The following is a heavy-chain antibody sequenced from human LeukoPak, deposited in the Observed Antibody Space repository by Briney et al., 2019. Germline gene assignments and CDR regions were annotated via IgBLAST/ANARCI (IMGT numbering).Heavy chain of an antibody. CDR2: VYYTGST. CDR3: ARRAGEYSHPYDY. D-gene: IGHD4-17*01. CDR1: GGSISSYY. V-gene: IGHV4-59*08. J-gene: IGHJ4*02. Sequence: SETLSLTCTVSGGSISSYYWSWVRQPPGKGLEWIGLVYYTGSTNYSPSLKSRVTISVDTSKNQFSLKLSSVTAADTAVYYCARRAGEYSHPYDYWGQGTLVTVSS.